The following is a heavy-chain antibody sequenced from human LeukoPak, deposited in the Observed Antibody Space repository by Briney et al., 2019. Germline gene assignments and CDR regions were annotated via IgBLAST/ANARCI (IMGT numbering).Heavy chain of an antibody. CDR1: GFTFSDYY. V-gene: IGHV3-11*06. Sequence: KTGGSLRLSCAASGFTFSDYYMSWIRQAPGKGLEWVSYISSSSSYTNYADSVKGRFPISRDNAKNSLYLQMNSLRSEDTAVYYCARSGDYGDLTYDYWGQGTLVTVSS. D-gene: IGHD4-17*01. CDR2: ISSSSSYT. J-gene: IGHJ4*02. CDR3: ARSGDYGDLTYDY.